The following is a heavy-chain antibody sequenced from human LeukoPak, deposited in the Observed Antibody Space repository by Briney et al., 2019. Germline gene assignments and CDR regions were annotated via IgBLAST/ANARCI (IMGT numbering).Heavy chain of an antibody. J-gene: IGHJ3*02. V-gene: IGHV3-15*01. CDR3: ATEGGSGSYYGDDAFDM. D-gene: IGHD3-10*01. CDR1: GFSFTNTW. CDR2: VKSKADDGTT. Sequence: GGSLRLSCEAPGFSFTNTWMSWVRQAPGKGLEWVGRVKSKADDGTTDYAAPVQGRFTISRDDSKNTLSLQMNSLKTEDTAVYYCATEGGSGSYYGDDAFDMWGQGTMVTVSS.